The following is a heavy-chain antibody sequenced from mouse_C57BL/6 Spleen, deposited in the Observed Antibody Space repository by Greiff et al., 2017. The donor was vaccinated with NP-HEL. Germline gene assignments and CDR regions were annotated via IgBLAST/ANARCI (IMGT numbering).Heavy chain of an antibody. CDR2: IYPGSGNT. CDR3: ARRGYDGYYAMDY. D-gene: IGHD2-3*01. J-gene: IGHJ4*01. CDR1: GYTFTDYY. Sequence: QVQLQQSGAELVRPGASVKLSCKASGYTFTDYYINWVKQRPGQGLEWIARIYPGSGNTYYNEKFKGKATLTAEKSSSTAYMQLSSLTSEDSAVYFCARRGYDGYYAMDYWGQGTSVTVSS. V-gene: IGHV1-76*01.